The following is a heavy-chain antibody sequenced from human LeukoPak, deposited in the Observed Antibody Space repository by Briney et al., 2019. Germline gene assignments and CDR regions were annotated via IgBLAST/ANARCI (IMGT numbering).Heavy chain of an antibody. D-gene: IGHD3-16*01. V-gene: IGHV1-2*02. CDR2: INPRSGAT. Sequence: ASVKVSCKASGYTFTGYYIHWVRQAPGQGLEWMGWINPRSGATKFVQKFQGRVTLTRDTSIDTVYMEMTSLRSDDTAVYFCARGRMLAFGSVIALFDYWGQGTLVTVSS. J-gene: IGHJ4*02. CDR3: ARGRMLAFGSVIALFDY. CDR1: GYTFTGYY.